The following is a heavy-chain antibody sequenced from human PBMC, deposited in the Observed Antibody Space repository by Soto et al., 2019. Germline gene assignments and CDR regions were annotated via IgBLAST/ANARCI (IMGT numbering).Heavy chain of an antibody. Sequence: SETLSLTCTVSGGSITSSSYYWGWIRQPPGKGLEWIGTIYYSGSTYYNPSLKSRVTISVDTSKNQFSLKVTSVTAADTAVYYCARLHGYCISSSCHGHYAMDVWGQGTTVTAP. V-gene: IGHV4-39*01. CDR1: GGSITSSSYY. D-gene: IGHD2-2*01. CDR2: IYYSGST. CDR3: ARLHGYCISSSCHGHYAMDV. J-gene: IGHJ6*02.